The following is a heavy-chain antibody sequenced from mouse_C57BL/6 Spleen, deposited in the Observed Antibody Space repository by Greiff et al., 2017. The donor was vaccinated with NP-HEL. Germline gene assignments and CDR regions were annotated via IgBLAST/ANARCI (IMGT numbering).Heavy chain of an antibody. CDR2: IWSGGST. Sequence: VQLQQSGPGLVQPSQSLSITCTVSGFSLTSYGVHWVRQSPGKGLEWLGVIWSGGSTDYNAAFISGLSISKDNSKSQVFFKMNSLQADDTAIYYCARMDDGYFYYFDYWGQGTTLTVSS. CDR3: ARMDDGYFYYFDY. J-gene: IGHJ2*01. V-gene: IGHV2-2*01. CDR1: GFSLTSYG. D-gene: IGHD2-3*01.